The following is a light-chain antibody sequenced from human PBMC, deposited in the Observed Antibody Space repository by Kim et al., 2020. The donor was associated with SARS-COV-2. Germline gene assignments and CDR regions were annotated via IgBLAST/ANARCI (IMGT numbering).Light chain of an antibody. J-gene: IGKJ1*01. V-gene: IGKV3-11*01. CDR3: QQRIKWPRS. Sequence: EIVLTQSPATLSLSPGDRATLTCWTSDSVSNYLAWYQQKPGQAPRLLIYDASNRAPGIPARFSGSGSGSHFTLTISSLEPEDFAVYYCQQRIKWPRSFGQATKVDIK. CDR1: DSVSNY. CDR2: DAS.